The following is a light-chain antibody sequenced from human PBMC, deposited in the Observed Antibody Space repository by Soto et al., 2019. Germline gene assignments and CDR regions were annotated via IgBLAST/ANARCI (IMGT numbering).Light chain of an antibody. CDR1: QSLSRH. Sequence: DIQMTQSPSSLSASVGDRVTITCRASQSLSRHLTWYQQKPGEAPKLLIYAASTLQSGVPSRFSGSGSGTEFTLTISSLQPEDFATYYCQQLNSYPLTFGGGTKVDNK. CDR2: AAS. CDR3: QQLNSYPLT. V-gene: IGKV1-9*01. J-gene: IGKJ4*01.